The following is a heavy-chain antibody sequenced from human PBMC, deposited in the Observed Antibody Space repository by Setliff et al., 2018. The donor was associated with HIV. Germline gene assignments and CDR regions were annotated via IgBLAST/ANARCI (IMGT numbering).Heavy chain of an antibody. CDR2: IYSSGST. CDR1: GGSISSYY. Sequence: ASETLSLTCTVSGGSISSYYWSWIRQPPGKGLEWLGHIYSSGSTNYNPSLKSRVTISVDTSKNQFSLKLYSVTAADTAVYYCARAYFDWSHTRDAFDIWGQGTMVTVSS. D-gene: IGHD3-9*01. J-gene: IGHJ3*02. CDR3: ARAYFDWSHTRDAFDI. V-gene: IGHV4-4*09.